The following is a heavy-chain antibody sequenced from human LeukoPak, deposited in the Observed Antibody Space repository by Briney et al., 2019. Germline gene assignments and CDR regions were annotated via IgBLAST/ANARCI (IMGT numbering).Heavy chain of an antibody. J-gene: IGHJ4*02. CDR3: ARTYSSAGSHDY. CDR2: INHSGST. V-gene: IGHV4-34*01. D-gene: IGHD4-11*01. CDR1: GGSFSGYY. Sequence: SETLSLTCAVYGGSFSGYYWSWIRQPPGKGLEWIGEINHSGSTNYNPSLKSRVTISLDTSKNQFSLKLSSVTAADTAVYYCARTYSSAGSHDYWGQGTLVTVSS.